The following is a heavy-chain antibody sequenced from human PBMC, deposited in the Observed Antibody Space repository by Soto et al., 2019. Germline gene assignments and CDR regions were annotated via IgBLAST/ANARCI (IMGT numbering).Heavy chain of an antibody. Sequence: PSETLSLTCTVSGGSVSSGSYYWSWIRQPPGKGLEWIAYLYYGGSTNYNPSLKSRVTISVDMSKNQFSLKLSSVTTADSAVYYCARAVRAAEFAFDIWGQGTMVTVSS. D-gene: IGHD3-10*01. V-gene: IGHV4-61*01. CDR1: GGSVSSGSYY. J-gene: IGHJ3*02. CDR2: LYYGGST. CDR3: ARAVRAAEFAFDI.